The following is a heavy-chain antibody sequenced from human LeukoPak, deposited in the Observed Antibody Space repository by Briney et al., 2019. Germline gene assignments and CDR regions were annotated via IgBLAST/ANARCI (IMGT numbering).Heavy chain of an antibody. Sequence: SVKVSCKASGGTFSSYAISWVRQAPGQGLEWMGGIIPIFGTANYAQKFQGRVTITADESTSTAYMELSSLRSEDTAVYYCARVETTVETLFDYWGQGTLVTVSS. J-gene: IGHJ4*02. CDR2: IIPIFGTA. D-gene: IGHD4-23*01. CDR3: ARVETTVETLFDY. CDR1: GGTFSSYA. V-gene: IGHV1-69*13.